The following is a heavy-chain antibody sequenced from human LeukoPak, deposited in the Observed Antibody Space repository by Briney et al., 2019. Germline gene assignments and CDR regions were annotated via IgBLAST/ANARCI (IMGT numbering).Heavy chain of an antibody. Sequence: SQTLYLTCTVSGGSISSGSYYWSWIRQPAGKGLEWIGRIYTSGSTNYNPSLKSRVTISVDTSKNQFSLKLSSVTAADTAVYYCARDIGVAARTRQGWFDPWGQGTLVTVSS. V-gene: IGHV4-61*02. CDR3: ARDIGVAARTRQGWFDP. J-gene: IGHJ5*02. CDR2: IYTSGST. D-gene: IGHD6-6*01. CDR1: GGSISSGSYY.